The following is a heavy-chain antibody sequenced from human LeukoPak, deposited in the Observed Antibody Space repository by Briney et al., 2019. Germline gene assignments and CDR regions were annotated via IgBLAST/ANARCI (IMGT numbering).Heavy chain of an antibody. V-gene: IGHV1-2*02. D-gene: IGHD3-22*01. Sequence: ASVKVSCKASGYTFTGYYMHWVRQAPGQGLEWMGWIYPNSGGTNYAQKFQGRVTMTRDTSISTAYMELSRLRSDDTAVYYCARDEARLPRRHKYYDSSALGDYWGQGTLVTVSS. CDR3: ARDEARLPRRHKYYDSSALGDY. J-gene: IGHJ4*02. CDR2: IYPNSGGT. CDR1: GYTFTGYY.